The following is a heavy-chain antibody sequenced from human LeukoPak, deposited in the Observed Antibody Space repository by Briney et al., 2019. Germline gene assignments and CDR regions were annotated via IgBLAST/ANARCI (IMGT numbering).Heavy chain of an antibody. V-gene: IGHV4-34*01. CDR2: INHSGST. D-gene: IGHD3-10*01. Sequence: PSETLSLTCAVYGGSFSGYYWSWIRQPPGKGLEWIGEINHSGSTNYNPSLKSRVTISVDTSKNQFSLKLSSVTAADTAVYYCARDKMVTMVRLPQFDPWGQGTLVTVSS. CDR3: ARDKMVTMVRLPQFDP. J-gene: IGHJ5*02. CDR1: GGSFSGYY.